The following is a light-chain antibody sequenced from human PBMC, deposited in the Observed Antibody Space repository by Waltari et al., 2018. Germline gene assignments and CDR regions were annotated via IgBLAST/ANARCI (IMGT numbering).Light chain of an antibody. CDR1: QSVSSN. CDR3: QQYDSWLLYT. Sequence: EIVMTQSPATLSVSPGERVSLSCRASQSVSSNLAWYQQKRGQAPRLLIYGASTSVTGIPAKFRGSGSGTEFTLTISSLQSEDVAVYFCQQYDSWLLYTFGQGTNLEIK. J-gene: IGKJ2*01. CDR2: GAS. V-gene: IGKV3-15*01.